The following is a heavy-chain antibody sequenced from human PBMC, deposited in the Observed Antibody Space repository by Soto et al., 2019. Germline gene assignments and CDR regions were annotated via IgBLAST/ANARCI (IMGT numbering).Heavy chain of an antibody. J-gene: IGHJ6*02. V-gene: IGHV4-34*01. D-gene: IGHD6-13*01. CDR1: GGSFSGYY. Sequence: PXETLSLTCAVYGGSFSGYYWSWIRQPPGKGLEWIGEINHSGSTNYNPSLKSRVTITVDTSKNQFSLKLSSVTAADTAVYYCARALWGAAAGDYYYYYGMDVWGQGTTVTVSS. CDR2: INHSGST. CDR3: ARALWGAAAGDYYYYYGMDV.